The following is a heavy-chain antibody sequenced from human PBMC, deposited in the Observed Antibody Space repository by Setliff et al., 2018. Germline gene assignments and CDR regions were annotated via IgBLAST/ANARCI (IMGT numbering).Heavy chain of an antibody. CDR2: IKQDGSEK. J-gene: IGHJ4*02. CDR1: GFTFSSYW. CDR3: SRQLGD. V-gene: IGHV3-7*01. Sequence: GWSLRLSCVASGFTFSSYWMDWVRQAPGKGLEWVANIKQDGSEKYYVDSVKGRFTISRDNAKNSLYLQINSLRVEDTAVYYCSRQLGDWGQGTPVTVSS. D-gene: IGHD3-16*01.